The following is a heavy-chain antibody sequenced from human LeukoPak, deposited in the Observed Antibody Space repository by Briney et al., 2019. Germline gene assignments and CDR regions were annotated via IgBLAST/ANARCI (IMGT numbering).Heavy chain of an antibody. J-gene: IGHJ6*03. CDR2: INHSGST. CDR1: GGSFSGYY. D-gene: IGHD3-10*01. Sequence: PSETLSLTCTVSGGSFSGYYWSWIRQPPGKGLEWIGEINHSGSTNYNPSLKSRVTMSIDTSKNQFSLKLNSVTVADTAVYYCAREMFYYVSGTQEYYYYMDVWGKGTTVTVSS. V-gene: IGHV4-34*01. CDR3: AREMFYYVSGTQEYYYYMDV.